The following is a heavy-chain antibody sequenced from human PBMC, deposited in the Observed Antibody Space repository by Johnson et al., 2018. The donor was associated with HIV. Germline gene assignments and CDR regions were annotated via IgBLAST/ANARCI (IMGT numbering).Heavy chain of an antibody. D-gene: IGHD1-26*01. CDR3: AKGGPLGWELPEETVGAFDI. J-gene: IGHJ3*02. CDR1: GFTFSDYY. Sequence: VQLVESGGGLVQPGGSLRLSCAASGFTFSDYYMSWIRQAPGKGLEWVSYISSSGSTIYYAASVQGRFTLSRDYAKNSLYLQMNSLRAEDTAVYYCAKGGPLGWELPEETVGAFDIWGQGTVVTVSS. V-gene: IGHV3-11*04. CDR2: ISSSGSTI.